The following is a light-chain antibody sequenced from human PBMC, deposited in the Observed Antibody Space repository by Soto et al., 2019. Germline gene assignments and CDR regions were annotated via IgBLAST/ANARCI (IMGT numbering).Light chain of an antibody. CDR2: KAS. J-gene: IGKJ1*01. CDR1: QNIYIW. Sequence: DLQITQSPSTLSSSVGDRVAITCLSSQNIYIWLAWYQKKPGKAPNLLIYKASTLQSGVPSRFSGNGSGTEFTLTITSLQPDDSATYYCQQYNGLPTWTFGQGTKVDIX. V-gene: IGKV1-5*03. CDR3: QQYNGLPTWT.